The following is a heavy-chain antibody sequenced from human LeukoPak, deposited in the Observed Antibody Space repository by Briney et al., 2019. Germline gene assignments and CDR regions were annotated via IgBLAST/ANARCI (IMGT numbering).Heavy chain of an antibody. CDR1: GFTFSSYW. D-gene: IGHD3-22*01. CDR2: INSDGSST. Sequence: GGSLRLSCAASGFTFSSYWMHWVRQAPGKGLVWVSRINSDGSSTTYADSVKGRFTISRDNAKNTLYLQMNSLRAEDTAVYYCARDRAFSYDSSGYFPIDYWGQGTLVTVSS. CDR3: ARDRAFSYDSSGYFPIDY. V-gene: IGHV3-74*01. J-gene: IGHJ4*02.